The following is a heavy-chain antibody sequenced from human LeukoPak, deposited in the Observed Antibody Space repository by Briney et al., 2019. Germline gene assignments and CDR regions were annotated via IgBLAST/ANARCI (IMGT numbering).Heavy chain of an antibody. Sequence: PSETLSLTCSVSSGSIRAYYWSWIRHSAGKGLEWIGRIYVSGTTNYNPSLKSRVTMSLDTSKGYFSLSLNSVTAADTAVYYCARETNWTFDYWGQGTLVTVSS. J-gene: IGHJ4*02. CDR2: IYVSGTT. D-gene: IGHD1-20*01. CDR1: SGSIRAYY. CDR3: ARETNWTFDY. V-gene: IGHV4-4*07.